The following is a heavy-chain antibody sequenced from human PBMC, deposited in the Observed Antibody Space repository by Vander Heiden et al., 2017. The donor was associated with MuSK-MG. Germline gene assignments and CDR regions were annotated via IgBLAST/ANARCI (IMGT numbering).Heavy chain of an antibody. Sequence: QLLQSGGGVVQPGGSLRLSCAASGFTFNSFAVHWVRQTPDKGLEWVGRRSKEGGTEYYVDSVRGRFTISRDNLRTKAYLQMSRVREDDTAVYYCARGNKSCEPWGQGTLGTVSS. J-gene: IGHJ5*02. CDR1: GFTFNSFA. CDR2: RSKEGGTE. CDR3: ARGNKSCEP. V-gene: IGHV3-30*04.